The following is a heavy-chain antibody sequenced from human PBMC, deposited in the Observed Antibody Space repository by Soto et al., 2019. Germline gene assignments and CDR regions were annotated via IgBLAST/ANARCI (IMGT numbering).Heavy chain of an antibody. V-gene: IGHV3-53*01. Sequence: PGVSLRLSCSAYGLSVSSNYMTWVRQAPGKGLEWVSIIYRGGGTYHADTVKGRSIISRDESQNMVYLQMNSLTAGDTAVYYCARRDDSETFDIWGQGTMVTVSS. CDR1: GLSVSSNY. D-gene: IGHD5-18*01. J-gene: IGHJ3*02. CDR3: ARRDDSETFDI. CDR2: IYRGGGT.